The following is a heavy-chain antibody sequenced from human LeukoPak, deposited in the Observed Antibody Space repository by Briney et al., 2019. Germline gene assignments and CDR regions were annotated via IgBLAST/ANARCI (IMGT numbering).Heavy chain of an antibody. CDR3: AGDQEVATTD. Sequence: GGSLRLSCTASGFSFSDYYMSWIRQAPGKGLEWGSKISSSSSYKNYADSVKGRFTISRDNAKNSLYLQMNSLRAEDTAVYYCAGDQEVATTDWGQGTLVTVSS. J-gene: IGHJ4*02. CDR2: ISSSSSYK. D-gene: IGHD5-12*01. V-gene: IGHV3-11*06. CDR1: GFSFSDYY.